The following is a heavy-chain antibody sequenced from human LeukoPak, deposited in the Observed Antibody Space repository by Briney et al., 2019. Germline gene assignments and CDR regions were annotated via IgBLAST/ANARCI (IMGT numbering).Heavy chain of an antibody. D-gene: IGHD5-12*01. CDR3: AREVRGYYFDY. V-gene: IGHV3-53*01. J-gene: IGHJ4*02. CDR2: ISNGGNT. CDR1: GFTVTSNY. Sequence: PGGSLRLSCAASGFTVTSNYMTWVRQAPGKGLEWVSVISNGGNTYYADSVKGRFTISRDNSKNTVYLQMSGLRAEDTAVYYCAREVRGYYFDYWGQGTLVTASS.